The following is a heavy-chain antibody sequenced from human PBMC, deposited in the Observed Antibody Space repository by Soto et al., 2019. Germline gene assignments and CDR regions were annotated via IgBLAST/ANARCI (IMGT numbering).Heavy chain of an antibody. CDR3: ARDPGSTAFDT. CDR1: GYSLTRDYY. D-gene: IGHD5-18*01. J-gene: IGHJ5*02. V-gene: IGHV4-38-2*02. Sequence: LSLTCAVSGYSLTRDYYWGWIRQPPGKGLEWIASIYHSGSTFYNPSLKSRVTISLDTSKNQFSLKLTSVIAADTAIYYCARDPGSTAFDTWGQGTLVTVSS. CDR2: IYHSGST.